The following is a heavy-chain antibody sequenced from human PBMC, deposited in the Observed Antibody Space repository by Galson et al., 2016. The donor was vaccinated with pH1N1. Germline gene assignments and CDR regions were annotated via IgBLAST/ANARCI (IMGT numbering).Heavy chain of an antibody. CDR1: GDSISIGGSS. CDR3: ARGAGVPFRGNWFAP. V-gene: IGHV4-31*03. CDR2: IYYSGST. J-gene: IGHJ5*02. Sequence: TLSLTCSVSGDSISIGGSSWTWIRQHPGKGLEWIGYIYYSGSTFYNPSLKSRVSISVDTSKNQFSLKPNSLTPADAAIYSCARGAGVPFRGNWFAPWGQGILVTVSS. D-gene: IGHD3-10*01.